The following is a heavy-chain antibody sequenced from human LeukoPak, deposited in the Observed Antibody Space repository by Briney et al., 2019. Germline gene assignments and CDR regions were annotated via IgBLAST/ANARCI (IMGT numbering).Heavy chain of an antibody. V-gene: IGHV1-2*02. Sequence: ASVKVSCKASGYTFTGYYMHWVRQAPGQGLEWMGWINPNSGGTNYAQKFQGRVTMTTDTSTSTAYMELRSLRSDDTAVYYCARDLSGGYSGYDPPGYWGQGTLVTVSS. CDR3: ARDLSGGYSGYDPPGY. CDR1: GYTFTGYY. CDR2: INPNSGGT. J-gene: IGHJ4*02. D-gene: IGHD5-12*01.